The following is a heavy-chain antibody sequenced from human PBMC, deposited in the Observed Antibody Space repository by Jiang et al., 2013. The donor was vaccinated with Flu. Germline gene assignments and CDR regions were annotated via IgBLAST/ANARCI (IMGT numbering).Heavy chain of an antibody. J-gene: IGHJ6*02. D-gene: IGHD3-3*01. CDR1: GGSISSSSYY. V-gene: IGHV4-39*01. CDR3: AFSREDYVFLELGWASYYYYGMDV. Sequence: GSGLVKPSETLSLTCTVSGGSISSSSYYWGWIRQPPGKGLEWIGSIYYSGSTYYNPSLKSRVTISVDTSKNQFSLKLSSVTAADTAVYYCAFSREDYVFLELGWASYYYYGMDVVGPRDHG. CDR2: IYYSGST.